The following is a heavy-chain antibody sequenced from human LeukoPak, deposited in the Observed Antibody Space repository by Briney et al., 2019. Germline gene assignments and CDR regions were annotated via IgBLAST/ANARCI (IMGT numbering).Heavy chain of an antibody. J-gene: IGHJ4*02. D-gene: IGHD6-13*01. Sequence: GGSLRLSCATSGFTFSMSAMHWVRLAPGKGLDWVAVISFDGGNKFYADSVKGRFSISRDNSKNTLYLQMNSLALDDTAVYFCARGRAGIAAAGFDYWGQGTLVTVSS. CDR3: ARGRAGIAAAGFDY. V-gene: IGHV3-30-3*01. CDR1: GFTFSMSA. CDR2: ISFDGGNK.